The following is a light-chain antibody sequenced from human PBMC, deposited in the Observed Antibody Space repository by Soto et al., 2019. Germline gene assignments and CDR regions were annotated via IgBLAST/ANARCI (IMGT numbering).Light chain of an antibody. J-gene: IGKJ1*01. Sequence: MLTQSPCTLSLSTGERATLSCRASQSFGSHLAWYQQKPGQAPRLLIYGASSRATGIPDRFSGSGSGTDFTLTISRLEPEDFAVYYCQQYGNSPQTFAQGTKVAIK. CDR3: QQYGNSPQT. CDR2: GAS. V-gene: IGKV3-20*01. CDR1: QSFGSH.